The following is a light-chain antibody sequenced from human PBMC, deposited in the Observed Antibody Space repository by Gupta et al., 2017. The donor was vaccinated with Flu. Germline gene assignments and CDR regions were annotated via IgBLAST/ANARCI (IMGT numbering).Light chain of an antibody. CDR3: ATWDTSMSALV. J-gene: IGLJ3*02. Sequence: RVTTSCSGTSSNIGSNNVYWYHQLPPTTPKLLMYNNNKRPSGIPDSFSGSTSGTSATLPIIWLRAGDEADYYCATWDTSMSALVFGGGTKLTVL. V-gene: IGLV1-47*02. CDR1: SSNIGSNN. CDR2: NNN.